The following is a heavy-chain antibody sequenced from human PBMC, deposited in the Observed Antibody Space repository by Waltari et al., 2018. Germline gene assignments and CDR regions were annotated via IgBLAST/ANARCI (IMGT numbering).Heavy chain of an antibody. D-gene: IGHD2-15*01. Sequence: QLQLQESGPGLVKPSGTLSLSCAVSGDSMSSTDCWRWVRQSPQKGLEWIGQVRGDGRTNYNPSFASRLTMSLDTSNNQFSLMVTSATAADTAVYYCARDRGRGLYLDTWGPGTLVTVSP. CDR1: GDSMSSTDC. J-gene: IGHJ5*02. CDR3: ARDRGRGLYLDT. CDR2: VRGDGRT. V-gene: IGHV4-4*02.